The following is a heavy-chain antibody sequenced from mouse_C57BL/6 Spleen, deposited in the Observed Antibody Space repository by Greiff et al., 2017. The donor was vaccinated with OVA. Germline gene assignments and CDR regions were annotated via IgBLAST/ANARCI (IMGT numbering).Heavy chain of an antibody. J-gene: IGHJ4*01. D-gene: IGHD2-1*01. CDR3: AIEDYGNYVGAMDY. Sequence: QVQLKQPGAELVKPGASVKVSCKASGYTFTSYWMHWVKQRPGQGLEWIGRIHPSDSDTNYNQKFKGKATLTVDKSSSTAYMQLSSLTSEDSAVYYCAIEDYGNYVGAMDYWGQGTSVTVSS. CDR2: IHPSDSDT. V-gene: IGHV1-74*01. CDR1: GYTFTSYW.